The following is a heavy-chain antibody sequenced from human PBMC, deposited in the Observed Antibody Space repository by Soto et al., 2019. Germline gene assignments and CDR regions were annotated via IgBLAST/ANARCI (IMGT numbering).Heavy chain of an antibody. CDR2: IYTSGST. J-gene: IGHJ6*02. Sequence: PETLSLTCTVSGGSISSYYWSWIRQPAGKGLEWIGRIYTSGSTNYNPSLKSRVTMSVDTSKNQFSLKLSSVTAADTAVYYCAREGCSGGSCYEGYYYYGMDVWGQGTTVTVSS. CDR3: AREGCSGGSCYEGYYYYGMDV. CDR1: GGSISSYY. V-gene: IGHV4-4*07. D-gene: IGHD2-15*01.